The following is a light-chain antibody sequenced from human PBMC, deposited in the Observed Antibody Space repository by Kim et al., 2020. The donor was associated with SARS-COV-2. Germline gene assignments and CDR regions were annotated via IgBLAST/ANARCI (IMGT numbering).Light chain of an antibody. V-gene: IGKV3-20*01. CDR2: GAS. Sequence: PGDRATLSGRASQTVRNSYLAWYQHKPDQPPRLLIYGASTRAIGIPDRFSGSESGTDFTLTISRLEPEDFAVYYCHQYYTSEYTFGQGTKLEI. CDR3: HQYYTSEYT. CDR1: QTVRNSY. J-gene: IGKJ2*01.